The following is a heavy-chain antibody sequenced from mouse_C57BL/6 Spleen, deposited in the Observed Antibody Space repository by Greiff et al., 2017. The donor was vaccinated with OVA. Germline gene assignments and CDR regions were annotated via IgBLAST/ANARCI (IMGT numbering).Heavy chain of an antibody. CDR2: ISDGGSYT. V-gene: IGHV5-4*01. J-gene: IGHJ2*01. CDR3: ARDRGYKEYYFDD. D-gene: IGHD3-1*01. CDR1: GFTFSSYA. Sequence: EVKLVESGGGLVKPGGSLKLSCAASGFTFSSYAMSLVRQTPEKRLEWVATISDGGSYTYYPDNVKGRFTISRDNAKNNLYLQMSHLKSEDTAMYYCARDRGYKEYYFDDWGQGTTLTVSS.